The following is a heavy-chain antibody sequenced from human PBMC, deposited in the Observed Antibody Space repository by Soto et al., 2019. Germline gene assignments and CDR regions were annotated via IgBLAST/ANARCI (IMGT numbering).Heavy chain of an antibody. Sequence: VGSLRLSCAASGFTFSSYWMSWVRQAPGKGLEWVANIKQDGSEKYYVDSVKGRFTISRDNAKNSLYLQMNSLRAEDTAVYYCARDPTSGSYSYFDYWGQGTLVTVSS. V-gene: IGHV3-7*03. CDR1: GFTFSSYW. CDR2: IKQDGSEK. J-gene: IGHJ4*02. CDR3: ARDPTSGSYSYFDY. D-gene: IGHD1-26*01.